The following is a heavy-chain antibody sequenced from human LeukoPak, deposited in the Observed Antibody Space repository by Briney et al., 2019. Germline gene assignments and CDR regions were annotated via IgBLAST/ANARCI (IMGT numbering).Heavy chain of an antibody. V-gene: IGHV3-30*18. J-gene: IGHJ4*02. CDR3: AKDTPSYGSGSSPLDY. D-gene: IGHD3-10*01. CDR2: ISYDGSNK. CDR1: GFTFSSYG. Sequence: GGSLRLSCAASGFTFSSYGMHWVRQAPGKGLEWVAVISYDGSNKYYADSVKGRFTISRDNSKNTLYLQMNSLRAEDTAVYYCAKDTPSYGSGSSPLDYWGQGTLVTVSS.